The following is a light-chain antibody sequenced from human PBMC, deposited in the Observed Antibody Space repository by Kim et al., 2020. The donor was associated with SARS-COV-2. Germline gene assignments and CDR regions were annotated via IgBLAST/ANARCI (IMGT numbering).Light chain of an antibody. CDR1: QSVSSN. J-gene: IGKJ5*01. Sequence: SPGARATLSCRASQSVSSNLAWYQKKPGQAPRLLLYGASTRATGIPARFSGSGSGTEFTLTISSLQSEDVAVYYCQQFYNWPPITFGQGTRLEIK. CDR3: QQFYNWPPIT. CDR2: GAS. V-gene: IGKV3-15*01.